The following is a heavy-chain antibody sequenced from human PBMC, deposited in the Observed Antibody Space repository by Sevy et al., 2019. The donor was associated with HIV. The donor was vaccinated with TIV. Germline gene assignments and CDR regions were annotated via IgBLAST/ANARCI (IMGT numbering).Heavy chain of an antibody. CDR1: GFTFSSYA. Sequence: GGSLRLSCAASGFTFSSYAMHWVRQAPGKGLEWVAVISYDGSNKYYADSVKGRFTISRDNSKNTLYLQMDGLRAEDTALYYCARDDELDYAYFDMDVWGQGTTVTVSS. CDR3: ARDDELDYAYFDMDV. CDR2: ISYDGSNK. D-gene: IGHD1-26*01. V-gene: IGHV3-30-3*01. J-gene: IGHJ6*02.